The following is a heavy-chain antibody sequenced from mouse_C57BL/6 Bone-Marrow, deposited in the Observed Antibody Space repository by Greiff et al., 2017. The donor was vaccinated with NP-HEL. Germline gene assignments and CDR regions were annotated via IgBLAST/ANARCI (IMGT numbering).Heavy chain of an antibody. CDR3: TTNCDYDGFAY. V-gene: IGHV1-15*01. D-gene: IGHD2-4*01. Sequence: VKLMESGAELVRPGASVTLSCKASGYTFTDYEMHWVKQTPVHGLEWIGAIYPETGGTAYNQKFKGKAILTADKSSSTAYMELRSLTSEDSAVYYYTTNCDYDGFAYWGQGTLVTVSA. CDR2: IYPETGGT. J-gene: IGHJ3*01. CDR1: GYTFTDYE.